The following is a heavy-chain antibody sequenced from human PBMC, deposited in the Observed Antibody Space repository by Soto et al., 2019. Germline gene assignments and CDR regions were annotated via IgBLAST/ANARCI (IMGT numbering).Heavy chain of an antibody. Sequence: GGPLRLSCVASGFSFSSYSLVWVRQAPGKRLEWVTYIFFDITIIYYADSVKGRFTVFRDNAQIFLFLVINSLIAEDTAVYYCARDRDWAFDYWGQGTLVTVSS. CDR3: ARDRDWAFDY. D-gene: IGHD3-9*01. CDR1: GFSFSSYS. V-gene: IGHV3-48*04. J-gene: IGHJ4*02. CDR2: IFFDITII.